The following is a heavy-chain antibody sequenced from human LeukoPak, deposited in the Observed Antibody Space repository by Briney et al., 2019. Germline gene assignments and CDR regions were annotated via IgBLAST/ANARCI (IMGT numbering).Heavy chain of an antibody. Sequence: LSGGTLRLSCAASGFTFSSYGMSWVRQAPGKGLEWVSAISGSGGSTYYADSVKGRFTISRDNSKNTLYLQMNSLRAEDTAVYYCANRATNRMVRGVDPFDYWGQGTLVTVSS. J-gene: IGHJ4*02. CDR2: ISGSGGST. V-gene: IGHV3-23*01. CDR3: ANRATNRMVRGVDPFDY. CDR1: GFTFSSYG. D-gene: IGHD3-10*01.